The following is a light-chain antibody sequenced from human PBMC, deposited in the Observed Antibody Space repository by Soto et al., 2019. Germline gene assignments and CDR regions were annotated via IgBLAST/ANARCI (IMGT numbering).Light chain of an antibody. Sequence: AIQMTQSPSSLSASIGDRVTISCRASQDIRNDLGWYQQKPGKVPKLLIFGATMLQTGVPSRFGVSGSGTDFILTISRLQPEDSATYYCLQDYNYPRTFGQGTKVDIK. CDR1: QDIRND. CDR3: LQDYNYPRT. CDR2: GAT. V-gene: IGKV1-6*01. J-gene: IGKJ1*01.